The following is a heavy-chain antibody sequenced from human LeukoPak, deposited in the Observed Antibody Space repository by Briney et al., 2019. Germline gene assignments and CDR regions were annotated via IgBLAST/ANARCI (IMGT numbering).Heavy chain of an antibody. CDR2: IYSGGAT. Sequence: GGSLRLSCAASGFTVSSNYMSWVRQAPGKGLEWVSVIYSGGATFYADSAKGRFTISRDNSKNTVHLQMNSLRAEDTAVYYCASGGKYCTGGACYGDWGRGTLVTVSS. V-gene: IGHV3-53*01. D-gene: IGHD2-8*02. CDR3: ASGGKYCTGGACYGD. J-gene: IGHJ4*02. CDR1: GFTVSSNY.